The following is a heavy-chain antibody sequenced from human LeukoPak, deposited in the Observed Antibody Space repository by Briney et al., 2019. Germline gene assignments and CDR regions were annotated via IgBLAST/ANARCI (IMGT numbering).Heavy chain of an antibody. CDR3: ARDYYGSGSYYNAGMDV. CDR2: IRSSGSTI. V-gene: IGHV3-48*03. CDR1: GFTFSSYE. D-gene: IGHD3-10*01. J-gene: IGHJ6*04. Sequence: GVSLRLSCAASGFTFSSYEMKWVREATGEGLEWFSYIRSSGSTIYYADSVKGRFTISRDNAKNSLYLQMNSLRAEDTAVYYCARDYYGSGSYYNAGMDVWGKGTTVTVSS.